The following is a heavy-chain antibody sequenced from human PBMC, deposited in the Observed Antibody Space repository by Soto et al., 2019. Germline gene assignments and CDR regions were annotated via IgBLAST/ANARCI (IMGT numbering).Heavy chain of an antibody. CDR1: GGSISSYY. V-gene: IGHV4-59*08. J-gene: IGHJ3*02. CDR2: IYYSGST. Sequence: SETLSLTCTVSGGSISSYYWSWIRQPPGKGLEWIGYIYYSGSTNYNPSLKSRVTISVDTSKNQFSLKLSSVTAADTAVYYCARHGGSEYSGYSWKYDAFDIWGQGTMVTVSS. CDR3: ARHGGSEYSGYSWKYDAFDI. D-gene: IGHD5-12*01.